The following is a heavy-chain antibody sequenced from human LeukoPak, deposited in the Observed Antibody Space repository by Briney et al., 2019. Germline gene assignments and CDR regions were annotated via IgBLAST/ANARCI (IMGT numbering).Heavy chain of an antibody. CDR1: GFTFSSYA. D-gene: IGHD3-16*01. CDR3: ARAHHRRVYDYVWGSYPC. V-gene: IGHV3-48*01. CDR2: ISSSSSTI. Sequence: PGGSLRLSCAASGFTFSSYAMNWVRQAPGKGLEWVSYISSSSSTIYYADSVKGRFTISRDNAKNSLYLQMNSLRAEDTAVYYCARAHHRRVYDYVWGSYPCWGQGTLVTVSS. J-gene: IGHJ4*02.